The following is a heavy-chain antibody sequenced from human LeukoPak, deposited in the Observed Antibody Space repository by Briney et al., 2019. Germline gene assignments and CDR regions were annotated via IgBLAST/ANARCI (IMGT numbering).Heavy chain of an antibody. CDR2: ISSSSSYI. V-gene: IGHV3-11*06. CDR3: ARAPRYCSSTSCPVGY. D-gene: IGHD2-2*01. CDR1: GFTFSDYY. J-gene: IGHJ4*02. Sequence: PGGSLRLSCAASGFTFSDYYMSWIRQAPGKGLEWVSSISSSSSYIYYADSVKGRFTISRDNAKNSLYLQMNSPRAEDTAVYYCARAPRYCSSTSCPVGYWGQGTLVTVSS.